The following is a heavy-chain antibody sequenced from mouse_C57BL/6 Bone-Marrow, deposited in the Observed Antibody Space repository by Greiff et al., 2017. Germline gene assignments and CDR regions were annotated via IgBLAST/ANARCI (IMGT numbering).Heavy chain of an antibody. V-gene: IGHV1-74*01. CDR2: IHPSDCDT. J-gene: IGHJ1*03. CDR3: AIDYGDV. D-gene: IGHD2-4*01. Sequence: VQLQQSWAELVKPGASVKVSFKASGYTFTSYWMHWVKQRPGQGLEWIGRIHPSDCDTKYNPQFKGKATLTVDKSSSTASIPLSSLTSEDSSVYYCAIDYGDVWGTGTTVTVSS. CDR1: GYTFTSYW.